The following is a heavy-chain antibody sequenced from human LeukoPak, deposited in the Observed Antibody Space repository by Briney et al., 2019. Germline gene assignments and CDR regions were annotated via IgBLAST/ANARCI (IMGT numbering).Heavy chain of an antibody. CDR2: IIPILGIA. CDR1: GGTFSSYT. D-gene: IGHD6-6*01. Sequence: ASVKVSCKASGGTFSSYTISWVRQAPGQGLEWTGRIIPILGIANYAQKFQGRVTITADKSTSTAYMELSSLRSEDTAVYYCARDPGDEYSSSSDHWGQGTLVTVSS. V-gene: IGHV1-69*04. J-gene: IGHJ5*02. CDR3: ARDPGDEYSSSSDH.